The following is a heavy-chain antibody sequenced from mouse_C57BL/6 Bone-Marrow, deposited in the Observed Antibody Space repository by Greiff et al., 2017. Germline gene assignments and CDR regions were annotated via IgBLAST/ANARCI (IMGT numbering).Heavy chain of an antibody. D-gene: IGHD1-1*01. V-gene: IGHV1-69*01. CDR2: IDPSDSYT. J-gene: IGHJ4*01. Sequence: VQLQQPGAELVMPGASVKLSCKASGYTFTSYWMHWVKQRPGQGLEWIGEIDPSDSYTNYNQKFKGKSTLTVDKSSSTAYMQLSSLTSEDSAVYYCARDYYGSSGAMDDWGQGTSVTVSS. CDR1: GYTFTSYW. CDR3: ARDYYGSSGAMDD.